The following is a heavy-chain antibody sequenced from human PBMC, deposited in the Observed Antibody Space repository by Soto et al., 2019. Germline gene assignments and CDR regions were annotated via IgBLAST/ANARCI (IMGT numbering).Heavy chain of an antibody. Sequence: EVQLLESGGGLVQPGGSLRLSCAASGFTFSSFAMSWVRQAPGEGLEWVSSITGSGGSTYYADSVKGRFTISRDNSKNTLYLQMSSLRAEDTAVYYCAKGGYYYDTTGYYWGQGTRVTVSS. CDR2: ITGSGGST. V-gene: IGHV3-23*01. D-gene: IGHD3-22*01. J-gene: IGHJ4*02. CDR3: AKGGYYYDTTGYY. CDR1: GFTFSSFA.